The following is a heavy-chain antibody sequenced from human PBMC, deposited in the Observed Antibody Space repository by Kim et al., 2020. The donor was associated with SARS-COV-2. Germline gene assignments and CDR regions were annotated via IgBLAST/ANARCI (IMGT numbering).Heavy chain of an antibody. J-gene: IGHJ4*02. V-gene: IGHV4-30-4*01. D-gene: IGHD3-3*01. Sequence: SETLSLTCTVSGGSISSGDYYWSWIRQPPGKGLEWIGYIYYSGSTYYNPSLKSRVTISVDTSKNQFSLKLSSVTAADTAVYYCARVYLSKYYDFWSGSRYFDYWGQGTLVTVSS. CDR1: GGSISSGDYY. CDR3: ARVYLSKYYDFWSGSRYFDY. CDR2: IYYSGST.